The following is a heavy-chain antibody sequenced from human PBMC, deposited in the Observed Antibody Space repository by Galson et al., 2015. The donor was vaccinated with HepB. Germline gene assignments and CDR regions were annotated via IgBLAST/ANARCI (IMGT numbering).Heavy chain of an antibody. CDR3: AAHTADGESTFDF. J-gene: IGHJ4*02. V-gene: IGHV3-30*04. CDR2: ISYDGKHQ. CDR1: GFSFSNFA. D-gene: IGHD4-17*01. Sequence: SLRLSCAASGFSFSNFAMHWVRQAPGKGLEWVAIISYDGKHQYYADSVRGRFTISRDISKNTLYLQMNSLRAEDTAVYYCAAHTADGESTFDFWGQGTLVTVSS.